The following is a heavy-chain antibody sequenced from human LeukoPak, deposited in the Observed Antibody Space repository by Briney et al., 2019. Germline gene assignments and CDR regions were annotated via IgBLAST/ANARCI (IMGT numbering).Heavy chain of an antibody. Sequence: SVKVSCMSSGGTFSSYAISWVRQAPGQGLESMGRIIPIFGTANYVQKFQGRVTITTDESTSTAYMELSSLRSEDTAVYYSAREVSAVAGTRLYYFDYWGQGTLVTVSS. J-gene: IGHJ4*02. CDR3: AREVSAVAGTRLYYFDY. CDR1: GGTFSSYA. CDR2: IIPIFGTA. D-gene: IGHD6-19*01. V-gene: IGHV1-69*05.